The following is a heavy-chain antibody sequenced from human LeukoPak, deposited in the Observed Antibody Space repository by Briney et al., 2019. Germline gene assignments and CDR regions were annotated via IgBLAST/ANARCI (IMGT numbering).Heavy chain of an antibody. CDR3: ARNGGNSDFDY. CDR2: IYHSGST. CDR1: GGSISGSDW. D-gene: IGHD4-23*01. V-gene: IGHV4-4*02. J-gene: IGHJ4*02. Sequence: SETLSLACAVYGGSISGSDWWSWVRPPPGKGLEWIGEIYHSGSTNYNPSLKSRVTISVDKSKNQFSLKLSSVTAADTAVYYCARNGGNSDFDYWGQGTLVTVSS.